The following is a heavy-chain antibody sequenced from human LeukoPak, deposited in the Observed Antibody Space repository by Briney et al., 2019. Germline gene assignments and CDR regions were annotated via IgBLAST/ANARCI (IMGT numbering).Heavy chain of an antibody. CDR1: GFTFSSYA. J-gene: IGHJ4*02. D-gene: IGHD3-16*01. CDR3: AKDLLVGYDYVWGSKGNYAY. V-gene: IGHV3-23*01. CDR2: ISGSGGST. Sequence: GGSLRLYCAASGFTFSSYAMSWVRQAPGKGLEWVSAISGSGGSTYYADSVKGRFTISRDNSKNTLYLQMNSLRAEDTAVYYCAKDLLVGYDYVWGSKGNYAYWGQGTLVTVSS.